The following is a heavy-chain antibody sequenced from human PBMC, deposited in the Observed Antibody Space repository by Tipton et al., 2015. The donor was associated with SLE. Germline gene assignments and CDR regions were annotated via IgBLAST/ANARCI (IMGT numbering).Heavy chain of an antibody. Sequence: TLSLTCAVYGGSFSGYYWSWIRQPPGKGLEWIGEINHSGSTNYNPSLKSRVTISVDTSKNQFSLKLSSVTAADTAVYYCARNVRGYSGYGDAFDIWGQGTMVTVSS. V-gene: IGHV4-34*01. CDR1: GGSFSGYY. J-gene: IGHJ3*02. CDR3: ARNVRGYSGYGDAFDI. D-gene: IGHD5-12*01. CDR2: INHSGST.